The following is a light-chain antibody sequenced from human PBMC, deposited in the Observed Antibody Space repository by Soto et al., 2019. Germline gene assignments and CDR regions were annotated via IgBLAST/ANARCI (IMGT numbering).Light chain of an antibody. CDR2: AVS. CDR3: SSYTSSSTPVV. J-gene: IGLJ2*01. CDR1: SSDVGGYNY. V-gene: IGLV2-14*03. Sequence: QSALTQPASVSGSPGQSITISCTGTSSDVGGYNYVSWYQHHPGKAPKLMIYAVSNRPSGVSDRFSGSKSGNTASLTISGLQAEDEADYYCSSYTSSSTPVVFGGGTQLTVL.